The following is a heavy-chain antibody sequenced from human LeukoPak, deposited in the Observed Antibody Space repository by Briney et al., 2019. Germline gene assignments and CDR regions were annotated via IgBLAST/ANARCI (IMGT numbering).Heavy chain of an antibody. V-gene: IGHV3-48*04. J-gene: IGHJ3*02. CDR2: ISTTSETI. CDR1: GLRFSRYS. D-gene: IGHD3-22*01. Sequence: GGSLRLSCSTSGLRFSRYSFNWVRQAPGKGLEWVAYISTTSETIYYGDSVKGRFNISRDNARNLLYLQMKNPRAEDTAVYFCATYHDTTGYFKEAFEMWGQGTLVTVSS. CDR3: ATYHDTTGYFKEAFEM.